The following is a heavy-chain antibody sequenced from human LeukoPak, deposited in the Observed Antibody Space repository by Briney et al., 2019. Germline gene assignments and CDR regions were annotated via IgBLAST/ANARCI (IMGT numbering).Heavy chain of an antibody. D-gene: IGHD3-16*01. J-gene: IGHJ4*02. Sequence: SQTLSLTCGISGDSVSSNSAAWNWVRQSPSRGLEWLGRTYYRSKWFNDYSISVKSRIIVNPDTAKNQFSLQLTSVTPEDTAVYYCARDGGLGLDYFDYWGQGTLVTVSS. CDR2: TYYRSKWFN. V-gene: IGHV6-1*01. CDR1: GDSVSSNSAA. CDR3: ARDGGLGLDYFDY.